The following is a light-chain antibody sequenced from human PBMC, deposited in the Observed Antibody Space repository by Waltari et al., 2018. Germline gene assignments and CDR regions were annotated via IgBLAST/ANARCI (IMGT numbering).Light chain of an antibody. J-gene: IGLJ3*02. CDR1: SSDVGGYDY. Sequence: QSALTQPASVSGSPGQSITISCTGTSSDVGGYDYVSWYQQHPDKAPQLLIYDVNNPPSGVSSRVSGSKSGNTASLTISGLQAEDEADYYCNSYTTSSTRVFGGGTKLTVL. CDR3: NSYTTSSTRV. V-gene: IGLV2-14*03. CDR2: DVN.